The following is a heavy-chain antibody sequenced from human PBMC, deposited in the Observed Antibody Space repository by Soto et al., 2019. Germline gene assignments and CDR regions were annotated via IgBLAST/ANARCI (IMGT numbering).Heavy chain of an antibody. CDR1: GFSVGKKY. CDR2: IYSGGNT. D-gene: IGHD4-17*01. J-gene: IGHJ4*02. CDR3: ARDPDGDLDY. Sequence: EVQLVESGGGLVQPGGSLKLSCAVSGFSVGKKYMSWVRQAPGKGLEWVSVIYSGGNTYYADSVGGRFTISRDSVKNTLYLQMNNLRVEDTAVYYCARDPDGDLDYWGQGALVSVSS. V-gene: IGHV3-66*01.